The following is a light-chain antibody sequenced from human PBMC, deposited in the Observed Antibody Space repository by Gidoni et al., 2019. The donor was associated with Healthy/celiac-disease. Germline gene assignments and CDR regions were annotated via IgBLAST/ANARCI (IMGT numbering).Light chain of an antibody. CDR3: QQSYSTPGIT. J-gene: IGKJ5*01. CDR2: AAS. V-gene: IGKV1-39*01. Sequence: DIQMTQSPSSLSASVGDRVTITCRASQSISSYLNWYQQKPGKVPKLLIYAASRFQSGVPARFSGSGSGTDFTLTISSLQPEDFATYYCQQSYSTPGITFGQGTRLEIK. CDR1: QSISSY.